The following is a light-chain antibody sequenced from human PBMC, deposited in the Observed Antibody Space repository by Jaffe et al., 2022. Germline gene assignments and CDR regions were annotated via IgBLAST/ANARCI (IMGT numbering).Light chain of an antibody. J-gene: IGKJ4*01. CDR1: QGISSA. CDR2: DAS. CDR3: QQLWA. Sequence: AIQLTQSPSSLSASVGDRVTITCRASQGISSALAWYQQKPGKAPKLLIYDASSLESGVPSRFSGSGSGTDFTLTISSLQPEDFATYYCQQLWAFGGGTKVEIK. V-gene: IGKV1-13*02.